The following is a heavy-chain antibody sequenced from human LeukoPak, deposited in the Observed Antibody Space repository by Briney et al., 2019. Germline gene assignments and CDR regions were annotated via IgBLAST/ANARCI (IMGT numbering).Heavy chain of an antibody. V-gene: IGHV3-7*01. CDR3: ARDKVTY. CDR1: GVTLSSNY. CDR2: INMDGSEK. J-gene: IGHJ4*02. Sequence: PGGSLRLSCAASGVTLSSNYMSWVRQAPGKGPEWVAHINMDGSEKYYVDSVKGRFSISRDNAKNSLYLQMDTLKVEDTAVYYCARDKVTYWGPGTLVTVSS.